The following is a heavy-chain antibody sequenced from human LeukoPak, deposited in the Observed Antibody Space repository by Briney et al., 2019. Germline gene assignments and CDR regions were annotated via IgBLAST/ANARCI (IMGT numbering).Heavy chain of an antibody. J-gene: IGHJ4*02. V-gene: IGHV1-2*02. CDR2: IHPNSGAT. CDR3: TREDY. Sequence: ALVKVSCKASQYTFTDYYILWVRQAPGQGLEWMGWIHPNSGATTYAQKFQGRVTLTRDTSINTAYMELSGLRSDDTAVYYCTREDYWGQGPLVTVSS. CDR1: QYTFTDYY.